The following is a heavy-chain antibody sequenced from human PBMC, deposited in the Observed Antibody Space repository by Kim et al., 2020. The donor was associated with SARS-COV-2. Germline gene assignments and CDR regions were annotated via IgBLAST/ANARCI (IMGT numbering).Heavy chain of an antibody. CDR2: IYYSGST. V-gene: IGHV4-39*07. D-gene: IGHD2-21*02. CDR1: GGSISSSSYY. Sequence: SETLSLTCTVSGGSISSSSYYWGWIRQPPGKGLEWIGSIYYSGSTYYNPSLKSRVTISVDTSKNQFSLKLSSVTAADTAVYYCAIDCGDYYFDYWGQGTLFTVSS. CDR3: AIDCGDYYFDY. J-gene: IGHJ4*02.